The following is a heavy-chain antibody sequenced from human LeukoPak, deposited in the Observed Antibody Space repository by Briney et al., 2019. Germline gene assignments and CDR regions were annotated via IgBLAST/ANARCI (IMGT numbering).Heavy chain of an antibody. CDR3: ARDHIVVVVAATMPRNINLNWFDP. Sequence: ASVKVSCKASGYTFTSYDINWVRQATGQGLEWMGWMNPNSGNTGYAQKFQGRVTMTRNTSISTAYMELSSLRSEDTAVYYCARDHIVVVVAATMPRNINLNWFDPWGQGTLVTVSS. J-gene: IGHJ5*02. CDR2: MNPNSGNT. D-gene: IGHD2-15*01. CDR1: GYTFTSYD. V-gene: IGHV1-8*01.